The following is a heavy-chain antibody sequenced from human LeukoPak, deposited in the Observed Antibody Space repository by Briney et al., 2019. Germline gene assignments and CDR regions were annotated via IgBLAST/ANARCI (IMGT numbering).Heavy chain of an antibody. CDR3: AKRYYDFPLDY. D-gene: IGHD3-3*01. CDR2: ISANGGET. Sequence: GGSLRLSCAASGFTFSIYAMNWVRQAPGKGLEWVSSISANGGETHYADSVKGRFTISRDNSKNTLYLQINNPRVEDTAAYYCAKRYYDFPLDYWGQGTLVTVSS. J-gene: IGHJ4*02. CDR1: GFTFSIYA. V-gene: IGHV3-23*01.